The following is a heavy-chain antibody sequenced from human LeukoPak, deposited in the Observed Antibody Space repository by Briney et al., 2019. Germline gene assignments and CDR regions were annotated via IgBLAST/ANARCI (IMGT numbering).Heavy chain of an antibody. CDR1: GGSISSSSYY. J-gene: IGHJ4*02. V-gene: IGHV4-61*05. Sequence: SETLSLTCTVSGGSISSSSYYWGWIRQPPGKGLEWIGYIYYSGSTNYNPSLKSRVTISVDTSKNQFSLKLSSVTAADTAVYYCARSQLYPNAGLYYFDYWGQGTLVTVSS. CDR2: IYYSGST. CDR3: ARSQLYPNAGLYYFDY. D-gene: IGHD2-2*01.